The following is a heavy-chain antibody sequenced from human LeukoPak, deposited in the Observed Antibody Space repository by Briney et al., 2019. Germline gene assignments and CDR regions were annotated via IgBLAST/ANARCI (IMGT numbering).Heavy chain of an antibody. V-gene: IGHV3-43*02. CDR3: ARESETSGWYDY. Sequence: GGTLRLSCAAPGFIFDNYAIHWVREAPGKGRKWVSRMSGDGGSTFYADSVRGRFTISRDNTRKSLSLQMSSLRSEDTALYYCARESETSGWYDYWGQGTLVTVSS. D-gene: IGHD6-19*01. CDR2: MSGDGGST. J-gene: IGHJ4*02. CDR1: GFIFDNYA.